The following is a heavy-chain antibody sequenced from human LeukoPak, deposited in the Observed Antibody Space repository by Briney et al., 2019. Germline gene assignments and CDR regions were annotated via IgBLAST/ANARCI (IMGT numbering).Heavy chain of an antibody. V-gene: IGHV3-23*01. CDR1: GFTFSSYG. Sequence: GGTLRLSCAASGFTFSSYGMSWVRQAPGKGLEWVSAISGSGGSTYYADSVKGRFTISRDNSKNTLYLQMNSLRAEDTAVYYCARDRSRDYVWGSYRYEPQDWFDPWGQGTLVTVSS. CDR3: ARDRSRDYVWGSYRYEPQDWFDP. CDR2: ISGSGGST. D-gene: IGHD3-16*02. J-gene: IGHJ5*02.